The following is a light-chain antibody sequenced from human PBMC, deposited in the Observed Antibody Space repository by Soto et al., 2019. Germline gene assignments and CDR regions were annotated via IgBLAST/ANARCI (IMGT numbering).Light chain of an antibody. Sequence: DLRMTQSTSSLSASVGARVTITCRASQSISSYLNWYQQKPGKAPKLLIYAASSLQSGVPSRFSGSGSGTDFTLTISSLQPEDFATYYCQQSYSTPRTFGQGTKVDIK. CDR2: AAS. J-gene: IGKJ1*01. CDR1: QSISSY. V-gene: IGKV1-39*01. CDR3: QQSYSTPRT.